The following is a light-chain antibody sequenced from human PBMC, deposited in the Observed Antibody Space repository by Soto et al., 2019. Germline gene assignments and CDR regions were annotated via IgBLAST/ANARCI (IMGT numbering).Light chain of an antibody. Sequence: QSVLTQPASVSGSPGQSITISCSGTSSDVGGYNYVSWFQQYPGKAPKLLIYDVTNRPSGVSHRFSGSKSGNTASLTISGLQAEDGADYHCSSYTSTTLVVFGGGTKLTVL. J-gene: IGLJ2*01. V-gene: IGLV2-14*01. CDR2: DVT. CDR3: SSYTSTTLVV. CDR1: SSDVGGYNY.